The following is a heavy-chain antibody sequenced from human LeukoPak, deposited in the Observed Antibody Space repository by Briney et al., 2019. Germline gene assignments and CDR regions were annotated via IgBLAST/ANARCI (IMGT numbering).Heavy chain of an antibody. CDR1: GGSISSSSYY. D-gene: IGHD3-10*01. CDR3: ARGDYYGSGSQH. Sequence: SETLSPTCTVSGGSISSSSYYWGWIRQPPGKGLEWIGSIYYSGSTYYNPSLKSRVTISVDTSKNQFSLKLSSVTAADTAVYYCARGDYYGSGSQHWGQGTLVTVSS. V-gene: IGHV4-39*07. J-gene: IGHJ4*02. CDR2: IYYSGST.